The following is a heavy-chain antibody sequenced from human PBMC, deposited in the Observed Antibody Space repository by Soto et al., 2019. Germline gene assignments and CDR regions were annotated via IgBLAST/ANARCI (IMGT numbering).Heavy chain of an antibody. D-gene: IGHD2-15*01. J-gene: IGHJ6*03. CDR2: ISGSAGST. V-gene: IGHV3-23*01. CDR3: AKKGPDCSGGSCYFDDYYFYMDV. Sequence: EVQLLESGGGLVQPGGSLRLSCAASGFTFSSYAMSWVRQAPGKGLEWVSAISGSAGSTYYADSVKGRFTISRDNSKNTLYLQMNSLRADDTAVFYCAKKGPDCSGGSCYFDDYYFYMDVWGKGTTVTVSS. CDR1: GFTFSSYA.